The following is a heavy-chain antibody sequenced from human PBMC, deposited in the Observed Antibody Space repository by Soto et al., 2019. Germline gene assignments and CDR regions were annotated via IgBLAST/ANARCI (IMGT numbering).Heavy chain of an antibody. CDR1: GFTLSSHR. V-gene: IGHV3-74*01. J-gene: IGHJ5*02. CDR3: ATVFDL. CDR2: IDTDGGGT. Sequence: EVQLVESGGGLVQPGGSLRVSCAASGFTLSSHRIHWVRQVPGKGMEWVSRIDTDGGGTSYADSVKGRFTISTDNAKNKVNLEMNGLRGEDTPVYYCATVFDLWGQGNLVTVSA.